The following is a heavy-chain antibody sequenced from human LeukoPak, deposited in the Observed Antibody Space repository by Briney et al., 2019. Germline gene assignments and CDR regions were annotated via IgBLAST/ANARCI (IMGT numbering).Heavy chain of an antibody. Sequence: GGSARLSCATSGFTFNDYAMYWVRQAPGKGLEWVSGISWNSRSIAYADSVKGRFTISRDNAKNSLYLQMNSLRAEDMALYYCAKEGSSWSTFDYWGRGTLVTVSS. CDR1: GFTFNDYA. CDR2: ISWNSRSI. J-gene: IGHJ4*02. V-gene: IGHV3-9*03. D-gene: IGHD6-13*01. CDR3: AKEGSSWSTFDY.